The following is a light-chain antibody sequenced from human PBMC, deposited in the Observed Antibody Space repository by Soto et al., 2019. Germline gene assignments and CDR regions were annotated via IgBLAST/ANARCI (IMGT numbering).Light chain of an antibody. V-gene: IGKV1-5*01. Sequence: DIQMTRSPSTLPASIGDRVTITCRASQNINNWIAWSQQKPGKAPKFLIYDASTLESGVPSRFRGSGFGTEFSLTISSLQPDDFGSYYCQHMRTFGQGTKV. CDR2: DAS. J-gene: IGKJ1*01. CDR3: QHMRT. CDR1: QNINNW.